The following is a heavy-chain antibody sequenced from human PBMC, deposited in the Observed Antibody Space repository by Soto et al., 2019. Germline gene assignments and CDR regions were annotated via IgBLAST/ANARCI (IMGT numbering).Heavy chain of an antibody. CDR3: ARGYFES. Sequence: ASVKVSCKASGCTFTAYNIHWVRQAPAQGLDWMGIINPSGSXTSYVHKFRGRGTMTRDTSTSKVYMELSSLRSEDTAVEYCARGYFESGGQGTLVTVSS. CDR2: INPSGSXT. CDR1: GCTFTAYN. J-gene: IGHJ4*02. V-gene: IGHV1-46*01.